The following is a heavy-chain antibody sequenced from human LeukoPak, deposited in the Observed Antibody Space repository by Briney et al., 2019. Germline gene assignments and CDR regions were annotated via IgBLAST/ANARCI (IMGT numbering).Heavy chain of an antibody. CDR1: GGTFSSYA. CDR2: IIPILGIA. CDR3: ARYQYREYSYGFEGRRDWFGP. J-gene: IGHJ5*02. D-gene: IGHD5-18*01. V-gene: IGHV1-69*04. Sequence: ASVKVSCKASGGTFSSYAISWVRQAPGQGLEWMGRIIPILGIANYAQKFQGRVTITADKSTSTAYMELSSLRSEDTAVYYCARYQYREYSYGFEGRRDWFGPWGQGTLVTVSS.